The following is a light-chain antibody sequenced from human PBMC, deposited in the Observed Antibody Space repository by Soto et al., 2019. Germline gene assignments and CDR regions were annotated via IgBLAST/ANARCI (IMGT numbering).Light chain of an antibody. CDR3: YPTSSFVWP. CDR2: GAS. V-gene: IGKV1-39*02. Sequence: DVRMTQSPSSLSAAVGDTVTMSCRSSRSISTSVSWYQQKPGKSPTLLIYGASVRQTGVPYKVSAGRSGTELALHISGLQQEAVAPYCSYPTSSFVWPFG. J-gene: IGKJ1*01. CDR1: RSISTS.